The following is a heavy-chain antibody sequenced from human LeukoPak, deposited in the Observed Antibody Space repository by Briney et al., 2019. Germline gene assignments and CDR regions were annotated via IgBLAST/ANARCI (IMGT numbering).Heavy chain of an antibody. D-gene: IGHD2-21*02. Sequence: GGSLRLSCAASGFTFDDYGMSWVRQAPGKGLEWVSAISGSGGSTYYADSVKGRFTISRDNSKNTLYLQMNSLRADDTAVYYCAKSHHVTAIDYWGQGTLVTVSS. CDR3: AKSHHVTAIDY. CDR1: GFTFDDYG. V-gene: IGHV3-23*01. J-gene: IGHJ4*02. CDR2: ISGSGGST.